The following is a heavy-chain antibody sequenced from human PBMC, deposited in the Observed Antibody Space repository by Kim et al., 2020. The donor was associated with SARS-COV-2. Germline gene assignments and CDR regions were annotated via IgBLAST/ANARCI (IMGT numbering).Heavy chain of an antibody. CDR3: ARTGYSYGNNWFDP. Sequence: AQKFQGRVTITADESTSTAYMELSSLRSEDTAVYYCARTGYSYGNNWFDPWGQGTLVTVSS. D-gene: IGHD5-18*01. V-gene: IGHV1-69*01. J-gene: IGHJ5*02.